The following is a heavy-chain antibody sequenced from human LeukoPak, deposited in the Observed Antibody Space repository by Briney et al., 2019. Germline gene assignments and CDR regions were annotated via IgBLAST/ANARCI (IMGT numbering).Heavy chain of an antibody. CDR3: ARIRTSPDTAGGYWYYGMDV. CDR2: IDWDDDK. J-gene: IGHJ6*02. CDR1: GGSISSGGYY. V-gene: IGHV2-70*11. D-gene: IGHD5-18*01. Sequence: QTLSLTCTVSGGSISSGGYYWSWIRQPPGKGLEWLARIDWDDDKYYSTSLKTRLTISKDTSKNQVVLTMTNMDPVDTATYYCARIRTSPDTAGGYWYYGMDVRAKGPRSPSP.